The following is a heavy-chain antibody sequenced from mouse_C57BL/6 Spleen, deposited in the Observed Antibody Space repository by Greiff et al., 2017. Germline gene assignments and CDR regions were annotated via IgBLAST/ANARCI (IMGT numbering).Heavy chain of an antibody. V-gene: IGHV1-42*01. CDR3: ARDSSGVFAY. CDR1: GYSFTGYY. D-gene: IGHD3-2*02. Sequence: VQLKESGPELVKPGASVKISCKASGYSFTGYYMNWVKQSPEKSLEWIGEINPSTGGTTYNQKFKAKATLTVDKSSSTAYMQLKGLTSEDSAVYYCARDSSGVFAYWGQGTLVTVSA. J-gene: IGHJ3*01. CDR2: INPSTGGT.